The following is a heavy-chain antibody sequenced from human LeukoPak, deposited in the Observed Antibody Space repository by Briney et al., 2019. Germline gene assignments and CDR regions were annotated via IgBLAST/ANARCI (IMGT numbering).Heavy chain of an antibody. CDR2: IYYTGST. J-gene: IGHJ4*02. D-gene: IGHD2-2*01. V-gene: IGHV4-39*07. CDR1: GGSISSTTYY. CDR3: ARDSLHSCSSTGCSVDY. Sequence: RPSETLSLTCTVSGGSISSTTYYWGWIRQPPGKGLEWIGSIYYTGSTYYNPSLKSRVTISVDTSKNQFSLQLSSVTAADTAVYYCARDSLHSCSSTGCSVDYWGQGTLVTVSS.